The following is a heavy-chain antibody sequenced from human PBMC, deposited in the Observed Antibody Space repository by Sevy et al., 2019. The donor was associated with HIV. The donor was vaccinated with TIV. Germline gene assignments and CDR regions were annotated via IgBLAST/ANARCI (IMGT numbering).Heavy chain of an antibody. D-gene: IGHD5-12*01. CDR3: AGGGGYRGLYFDY. J-gene: IGHJ4*02. Sequence: GGSLRLSCEASGFTFSDYDMHWVRQAPGKGLEWVALILSDGSQKYYEDSVKGRFPISRENSKNTVYLQMNSLRANDTAVVYCAGGGGYRGLYFDYWGQGSLVTVSS. CDR1: GFTFSDYD. CDR2: ILSDGSQK. V-gene: IGHV3-30*03.